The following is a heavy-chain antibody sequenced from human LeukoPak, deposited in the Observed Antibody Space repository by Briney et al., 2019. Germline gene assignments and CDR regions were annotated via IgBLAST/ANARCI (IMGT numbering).Heavy chain of an antibody. V-gene: IGHV4-34*01. J-gene: IGHJ4*02. Sequence: SETLSLTCAVYGGSFGGYYWSWLRQPPGKGLEWIGEIDDSGSSNYNPSLKSRVTISVDTPKNQFSLKLTSVTAADTAVYYCVRGLYCSSTSCYKDYGGQGTLVTVSS. CDR3: VRGLYCSSTSCYKDY. D-gene: IGHD2-2*02. CDR1: GGSFGGYY. CDR2: IDDSGSS.